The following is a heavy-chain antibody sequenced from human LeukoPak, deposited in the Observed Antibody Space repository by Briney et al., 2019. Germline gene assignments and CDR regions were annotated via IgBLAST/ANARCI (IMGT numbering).Heavy chain of an antibody. CDR1: GGSISSGDYY. V-gene: IGHV4-30-4*01. Sequence: PSETLSLTCTVSGGSISSGDYYWSWIRQPPGKGLEWIGYIYYSGSTYYNPSLKSRVTISVDTPKNQFSLKLSSVTAADTAVYYCARTRITMVRGVIIYYGMDVWGQGTTVTVSS. CDR3: ARTRITMVRGVIIYYGMDV. J-gene: IGHJ6*02. CDR2: IYYSGST. D-gene: IGHD3-10*01.